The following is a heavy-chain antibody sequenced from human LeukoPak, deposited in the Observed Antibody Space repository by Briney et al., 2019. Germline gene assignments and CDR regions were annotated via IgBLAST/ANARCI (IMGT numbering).Heavy chain of an antibody. V-gene: IGHV1-2*02. D-gene: IGHD6-6*01. Sequence: ASVKVSCKASGYTFSAYYIHWVRQAPGQGLEWMGWINPNSGGTKYAQKFQGRVTLTRDTSVTTAYMELSSLRSEDMAVYYCARGSSSQAFDYWGQGTLVTVSS. CDR3: ARGSSSQAFDY. CDR2: INPNSGGT. CDR1: GYTFSAYY. J-gene: IGHJ4*02.